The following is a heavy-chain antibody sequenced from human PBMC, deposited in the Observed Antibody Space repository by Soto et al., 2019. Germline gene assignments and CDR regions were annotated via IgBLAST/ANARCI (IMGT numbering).Heavy chain of an antibody. V-gene: IGHV4-39*01. CDR2: IDYSGDT. D-gene: IGHD3-9*01. CDR3: ARTAVLRSFDWFKN. Sequence: SEALSLTCTVSGDAARRRSWYWVWIRQSPGEGLEWVGSIDYSGDTYYNPSLKSRVTISIDTSKNQFSLKLSSVTAADTAVYYCARTAVLRSFDWFKNWGQGTQVT. CDR1: GDAARRRSWY. J-gene: IGHJ5*02.